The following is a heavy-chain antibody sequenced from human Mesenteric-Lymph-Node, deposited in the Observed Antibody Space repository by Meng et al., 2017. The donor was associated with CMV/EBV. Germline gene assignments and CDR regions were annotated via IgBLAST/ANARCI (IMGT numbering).Heavy chain of an antibody. CDR2: ISAYNGNT. D-gene: IGHD2-2*01. Sequence: ASVKVSCKASGYTFSDYYMHWVRQAPGKGLEWMGWISAYNGNTNYAQKLQGRVTMTTDTSTSTAYMELRSLRSDDTAVYYCASSCSSTSCYPYYGMDVWGQGTTVTVSS. CDR3: ASSCSSTSCYPYYGMDV. V-gene: IGHV1-18*04. J-gene: IGHJ6*02. CDR1: GYTFSDYY.